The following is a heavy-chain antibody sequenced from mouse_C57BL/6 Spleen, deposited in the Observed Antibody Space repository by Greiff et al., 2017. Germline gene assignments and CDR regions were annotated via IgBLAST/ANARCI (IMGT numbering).Heavy chain of an antibody. CDR1: GYTFTSYW. V-gene: IGHV1-69*01. D-gene: IGHD2-3*01. CDR3: ARNHDGYYDFDV. J-gene: IGHJ1*03. CDR2: IDPSDSYT. Sequence: QVQLQQPGAELVMPGASVKLSCKASGYTFTSYWMHWVKQRPGQGLEWIGEIDPSDSYTNYNQKFKGKSTLTVDKSSSTAYMQLSSLTSEDSAVYYCARNHDGYYDFDVWGTGTTVTVSS.